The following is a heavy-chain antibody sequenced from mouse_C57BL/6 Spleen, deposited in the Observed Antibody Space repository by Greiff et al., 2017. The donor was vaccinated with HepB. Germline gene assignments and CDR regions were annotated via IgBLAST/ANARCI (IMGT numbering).Heavy chain of an antibody. D-gene: IGHD1-1*01. Sequence: QVQLQQSGPELVKPGASVKISCKASGYAFSSSWMNWVKQRPGKGLEWIGRIYPGDGDTNYNGKFKGKATLTADKSSSTAYMQLSSLTSEDSAVYFCARKHYEYFDVWGTGTTVTVSS. CDR3: ARKHYEYFDV. J-gene: IGHJ1*03. V-gene: IGHV1-82*01. CDR2: IYPGDGDT. CDR1: GYAFSSSW.